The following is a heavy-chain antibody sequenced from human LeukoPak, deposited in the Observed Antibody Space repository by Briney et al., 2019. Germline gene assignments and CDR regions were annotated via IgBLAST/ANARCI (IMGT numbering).Heavy chain of an antibody. Sequence: PGGSLRLSCAASGFTFSSYAMSWVRQAPGKGLEWVANIKQDGSEKYYVDSVKGRFTISRDNAKNSLYLQMNSLRAEDTAVYYCARIPGIAVAGFDYWGQGTLVTVSS. J-gene: IGHJ4*02. CDR3: ARIPGIAVAGFDY. D-gene: IGHD6-19*01. V-gene: IGHV3-7*01. CDR1: GFTFSSYA. CDR2: IKQDGSEK.